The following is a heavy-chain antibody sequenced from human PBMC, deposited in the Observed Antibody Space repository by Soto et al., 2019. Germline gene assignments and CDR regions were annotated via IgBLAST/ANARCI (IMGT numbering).Heavy chain of an antibody. CDR3: ARHYDSRIYYYGMDV. J-gene: IGHJ6*02. D-gene: IGHD3-22*01. CDR1: GYTFTSYD. Sequence: QVQLVQSGAEVKKPGASVKVSCKASGYTFTSYDINWVRQATGQGLEWMGWMNPNSGNTGYAQKFQGRVTMNRNTSISTAYMELSSLRSEDTAVYYCARHYDSRIYYYGMDVWGQGTTVTVSS. CDR2: MNPNSGNT. V-gene: IGHV1-8*01.